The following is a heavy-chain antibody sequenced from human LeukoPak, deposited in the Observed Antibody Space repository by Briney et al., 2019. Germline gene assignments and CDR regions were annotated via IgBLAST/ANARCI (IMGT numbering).Heavy chain of an antibody. CDR3: AKDGGEYYDILTGYYPRLYYMDV. V-gene: IGHV3-66*01. CDR1: EFSVGGNY. CDR2: IYSGGST. J-gene: IGHJ6*03. Sequence: GGSLRLSCAASEFSVGGNYMTWVRQPPGKGLEWVSLIYSGGSTYYADSVKGRFTISRDNAKNTLYLQMNSLRAEDTAVYYCAKDGGEYYDILTGYYPRLYYMDVWGKGTTVTISS. D-gene: IGHD3-9*01.